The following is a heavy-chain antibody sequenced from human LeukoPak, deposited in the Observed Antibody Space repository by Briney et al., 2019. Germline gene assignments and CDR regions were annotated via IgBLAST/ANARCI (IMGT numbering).Heavy chain of an antibody. CDR1: GYSFTSYW. D-gene: IGHD6-19*01. CDR2: IYPGDSDT. J-gene: IGHJ4*02. Sequence: ESLKISCKGSGYSFTSYWIVWVRQMPGKGLELMGIIYPGDSDTRYSPSFQGQVTISADKSISTAYLQWSSLKASDTAMYYCARSASYSSGWYGPHYFDYWGQGTLVTVSS. V-gene: IGHV5-51*01. CDR3: ARSASYSSGWYGPHYFDY.